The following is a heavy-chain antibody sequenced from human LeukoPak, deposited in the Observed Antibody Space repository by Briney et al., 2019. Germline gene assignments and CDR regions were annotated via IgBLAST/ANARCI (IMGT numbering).Heavy chain of an antibody. CDR3: ARQRQLWSPFDY. CDR1: GGSISSGGYY. J-gene: IGHJ4*02. Sequence: TLSLTCTVSGGSISSGGYYWSWIRQHPGKGLEWIGYIYYSGSTYYNPSLKSRVTISVDTSKNQFSLKLSSVTAADTAVYYCARQRQLWSPFDYWGQGTLVTVSS. V-gene: IGHV4-31*03. D-gene: IGHD5-18*01. CDR2: IYYSGST.